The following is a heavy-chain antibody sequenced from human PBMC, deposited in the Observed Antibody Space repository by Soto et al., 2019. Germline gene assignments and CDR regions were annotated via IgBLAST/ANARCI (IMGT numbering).Heavy chain of an antibody. CDR2: INHSGRN. Sequence: LSLTCAVYGWSFSGYYWSWILQPPGKGLEWIGEINHSGRNNYNTYLTSRVNISVDTSKNQFSMKLSSVTAADTAVYYCARGRLQRVAFDIWGQGTMVTVSS. V-gene: IGHV4-34*01. J-gene: IGHJ3*02. CDR1: GWSFSGYY. D-gene: IGHD6-25*01. CDR3: ARGRLQRVAFDI.